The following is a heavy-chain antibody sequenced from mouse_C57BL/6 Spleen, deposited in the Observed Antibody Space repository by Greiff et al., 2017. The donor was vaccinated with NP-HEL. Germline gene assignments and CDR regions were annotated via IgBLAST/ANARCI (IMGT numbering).Heavy chain of an antibody. J-gene: IGHJ2*01. D-gene: IGHD2-4*01. V-gene: IGHV3-6*01. CDR3: AREDDYDFDY. Sequence: VQLKESGPGLVKPSQSLSLTCSVTGYSITSGYYWNWIRQFPGNKLEWMGYISYDGSNNYNPSLKNRISITRDTSKNQFFLKLNSVTTEDTATYYCAREDDYDFDYWGQGTTLTVSS. CDR1: GYSITSGYY. CDR2: ISYDGSN.